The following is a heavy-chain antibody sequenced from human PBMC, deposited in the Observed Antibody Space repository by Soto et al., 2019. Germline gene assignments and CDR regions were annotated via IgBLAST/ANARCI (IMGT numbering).Heavy chain of an antibody. CDR1: GFTFSSYS. CDR2: ISSSSSYI. J-gene: IGHJ4*02. D-gene: IGHD5-12*01. V-gene: IGHV3-21*01. Sequence: GGSLRLSCAASGFTFSSYSMNWVRQAPGKGLEWVSSISSSSSYIYYADSVKGRFTISRDNAKNSLYLQMNSLRAEDTAVYYCARDLGSGYDPGDYWGQGTLVTVSS. CDR3: ARDLGSGYDPGDY.